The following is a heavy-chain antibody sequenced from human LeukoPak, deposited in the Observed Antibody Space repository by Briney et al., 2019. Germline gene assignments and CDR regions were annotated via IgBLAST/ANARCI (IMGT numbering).Heavy chain of an antibody. J-gene: IGHJ4*02. CDR1: GFTFNTYG. CDR3: AKSLDYGGNRARLDF. CDR2: VSGSGSTT. V-gene: IGHV3-23*01. D-gene: IGHD4-23*01. Sequence: GGSLRLSCAASGFTFNTYGMNWVRQAPGKGLEWVSAVSGSGSTTYYARSVKGRFTVSRDNCKNKVYLQMNSLRVDDTAVYYCAKSLDYGGNRARLDFWGQGTLVTVSS.